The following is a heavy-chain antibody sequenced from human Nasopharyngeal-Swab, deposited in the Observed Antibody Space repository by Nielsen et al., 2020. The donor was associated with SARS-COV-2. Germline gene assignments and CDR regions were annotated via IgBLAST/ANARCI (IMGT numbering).Heavy chain of an antibody. V-gene: IGHV4-31*03. Sequence: SETLSLTCTVSGGSISSGGYYWSWIRQHPGKGLEWIGYIYYSGSTYYNPSLKSRVTISVDTSKNQFSLKLSSVTAADTAVYYCAREGVYYDILTGYHYYYYGMDVWGQGTTVTVSS. D-gene: IGHD3-9*01. CDR1: GGSISSGGYY. CDR3: AREGVYYDILTGYHYYYYGMDV. CDR2: IYYSGST. J-gene: IGHJ6*02.